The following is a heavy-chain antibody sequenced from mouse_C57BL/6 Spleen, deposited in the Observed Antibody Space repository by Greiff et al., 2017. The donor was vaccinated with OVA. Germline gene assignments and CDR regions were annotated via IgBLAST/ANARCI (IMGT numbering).Heavy chain of an antibody. Sequence: EVQLQQSGPELVKPGASVKISCKASGYTFTDYYMNWVKQSHGKSLEWIGDINPNNGGTSYNQKFKGKATLTVDKSSSTAYMELRSLTSEDSAVYYCARGGGWLLRGAMDYWGQGTSVTVSS. CDR3: ARGGGWLLRGAMDY. J-gene: IGHJ4*01. CDR1: GYTFTDYY. CDR2: INPNNGGT. V-gene: IGHV1-26*01. D-gene: IGHD2-3*01.